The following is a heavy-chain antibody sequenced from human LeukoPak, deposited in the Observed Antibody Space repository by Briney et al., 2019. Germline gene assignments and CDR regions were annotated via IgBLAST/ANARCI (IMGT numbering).Heavy chain of an antibody. CDR2: INSDESVT. CDR1: GFTFSSSW. D-gene: IGHD2-2*01. J-gene: IGHJ4*02. Sequence: PGGSLGLSCAASGFTFSSSWMQWVRQAPGRGLVWVSRINSDESVTTYTNSVKGRFTISRDNAKNTLYLQMNSLRAEDTAMYYCVRSRFTTSSFDYWGQGTLVTVSS. CDR3: VRSRFTTSSFDY. V-gene: IGHV3-74*03.